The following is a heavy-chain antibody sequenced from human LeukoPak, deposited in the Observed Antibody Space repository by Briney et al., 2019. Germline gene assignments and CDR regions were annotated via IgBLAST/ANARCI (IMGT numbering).Heavy chain of an antibody. V-gene: IGHV4-59*01. CDR3: ARGVIGGSSWYWDY. D-gene: IGHD6-13*01. Sequence: SETLSLTCTVSGGSISSYYWSWIRQPPGKGLEWIGYIYYSGSTNYNPSLKSRVTISVDTSKNQFSVKLSSVTAADTAVYYCARGVIGGSSWYWDYWGQGTLVTVSS. J-gene: IGHJ4*02. CDR2: IYYSGST. CDR1: GGSISSYY.